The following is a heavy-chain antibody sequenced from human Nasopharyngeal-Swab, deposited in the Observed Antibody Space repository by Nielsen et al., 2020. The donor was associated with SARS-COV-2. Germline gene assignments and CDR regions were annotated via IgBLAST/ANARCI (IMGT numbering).Heavy chain of an antibody. V-gene: IGHV3-21*01. CDR3: ARLGTESYHYYSLDV. J-gene: IGHJ6*02. CDR1: GFTFNMYS. CDR2: ISSSSNYI. D-gene: IGHD1-1*01. Sequence: GGSLRLSCVTPGFTFNMYSMHWVRQAPGKGLEWVSSISSSSNYIYYGDSVKGRFTISRDNTQKSLYLEMNSLRVEDTAVYYCARLGTESYHYYSLDVWGQGTTVTVSS.